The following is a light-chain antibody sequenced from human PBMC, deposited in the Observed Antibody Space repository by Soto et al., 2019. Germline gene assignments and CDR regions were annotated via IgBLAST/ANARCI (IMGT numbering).Light chain of an antibody. V-gene: IGKV1-8*01. Sequence: AIRMTQSPSSLSASTGDRVTITCRASQGISSYLAWYQQKPGKAPKLLIYAASTLQSGVPSRFSGSGSGTDFTLTISSLQPEDFATYYCLQDYSYPLTFGGGTKVDIK. CDR3: LQDYSYPLT. CDR2: AAS. CDR1: QGISSY. J-gene: IGKJ4*01.